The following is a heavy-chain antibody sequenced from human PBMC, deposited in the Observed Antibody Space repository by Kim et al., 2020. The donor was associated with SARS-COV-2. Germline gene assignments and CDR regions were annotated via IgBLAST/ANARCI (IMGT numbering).Heavy chain of an antibody. J-gene: IGHJ4*02. V-gene: IGHV4-34*01. Sequence: GSTNYNPALKSRVTISVDTSKNQFSLKLSSVTAADTAVYYCARGAVAARHWGQGTLVTVSS. CDR2: GST. D-gene: IGHD6-6*01. CDR3: ARGAVAARH.